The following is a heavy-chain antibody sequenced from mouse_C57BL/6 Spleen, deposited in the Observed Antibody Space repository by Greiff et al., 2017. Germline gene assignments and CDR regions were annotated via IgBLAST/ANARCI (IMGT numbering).Heavy chain of an antibody. CDR1: GYTFTSYW. D-gene: IGHD1-1*01. CDR3: AREDYYGTSYVWFAY. V-gene: IGHV1-64*01. CDR2: IHPNSGST. Sequence: QVQLQQPGAELVKPGASVKLSCKASGYTFTSYWMHWVKQRHGQGLEWIGMIHPNSGSTNYNEKFKSKATLTVDKSSSTAYMQRSRLTSEDSSVYYSAREDYYGTSYVWFAYWGQGTLVTVSA. J-gene: IGHJ3*01.